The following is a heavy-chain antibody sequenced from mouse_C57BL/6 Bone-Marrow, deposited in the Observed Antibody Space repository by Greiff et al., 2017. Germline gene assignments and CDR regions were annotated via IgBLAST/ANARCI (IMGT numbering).Heavy chain of an antibody. V-gene: IGHV1-64*01. CDR2: MHPNGGSP. CDR1: GYTFTNYW. D-gene: IGHD2-4*01. Sequence: QVQLQQPGAELVKPGASVKLSCKASGYTFTNYWMYWVKQRPGQGLEWIGMMHPNGGSPDYNEKFKSEATLSVDNSSRTVYMELSSRTSEDSAVYYCSRSYDYDDYTMDYWGQGTSLTVSS. J-gene: IGHJ4*01. CDR3: SRSYDYDDYTMDY.